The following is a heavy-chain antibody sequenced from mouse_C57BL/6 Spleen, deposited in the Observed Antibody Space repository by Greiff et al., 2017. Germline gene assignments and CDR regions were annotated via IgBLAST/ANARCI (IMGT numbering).Heavy chain of an antibody. CDR3: ARWRCDYDDGVFDY. D-gene: IGHD2-4*01. V-gene: IGHV1-52*01. CDR2: IDPSDSET. J-gene: IGHJ2*01. Sequence: QVQLQQPGAELVRPGSSVKLSCKASGYTFTSYWMHWVKQRPIQGLEWIGNIDPSDSETHYNQKFKDKATLTVDKSSSTAYMQLSSLTSEDSAVYYCARWRCDYDDGVFDYWGQGTTLTVSS. CDR1: GYTFTSYW.